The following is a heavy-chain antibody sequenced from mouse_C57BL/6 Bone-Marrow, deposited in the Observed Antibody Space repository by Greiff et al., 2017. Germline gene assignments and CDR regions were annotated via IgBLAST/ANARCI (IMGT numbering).Heavy chain of an antibody. CDR2: IYPRSGNT. CDR3: ERLGPRTWFAY. Sequence: VQLQQSGAELARPGASVKLSCKASGYTFTSYGISWVKQRTGQGLEWIGEIYPRSGNTYYNEKFKGKATLTADKSSSTAYMELRSLASEDSAVYFCERLGPRTWFAYWGQGTLVTGSA. V-gene: IGHV1-81*01. J-gene: IGHJ3*01. CDR1: GYTFTSYG.